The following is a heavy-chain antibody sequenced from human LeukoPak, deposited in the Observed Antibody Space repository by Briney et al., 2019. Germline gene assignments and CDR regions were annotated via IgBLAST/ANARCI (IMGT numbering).Heavy chain of an antibody. J-gene: IGHJ3*02. V-gene: IGHV3-30*03. CDR2: ISYDGSNK. Sequence: GRSLRLSCAASGFTFTTYGMHWVRQAPGKGLEWVAFISYDGSNKYYADSVKGRFTISRDNSKNTLYLQMNSLRAEDTAVYYCAREGYDAFDIWGQGTMVTVSS. D-gene: IGHD1-1*01. CDR1: GFTFTTYG. CDR3: AREGYDAFDI.